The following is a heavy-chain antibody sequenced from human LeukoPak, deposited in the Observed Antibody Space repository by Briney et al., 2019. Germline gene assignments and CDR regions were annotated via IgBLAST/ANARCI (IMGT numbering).Heavy chain of an antibody. V-gene: IGHV3-23*01. CDR3: AKWSLGGSYGYGGAFDI. Sequence: GGSLRLSCAASGFTFSSYAMSWVRQAPGKGLEWVSAISGSGGSTYYADSVKGRFTISRDNSKNTLYLQMNSLRAEDTAVYYCAKWSLGGSYGYGGAFDIWGQGTMVTVSS. J-gene: IGHJ3*02. CDR2: ISGSGGST. D-gene: IGHD1-26*01. CDR1: GFTFSSYA.